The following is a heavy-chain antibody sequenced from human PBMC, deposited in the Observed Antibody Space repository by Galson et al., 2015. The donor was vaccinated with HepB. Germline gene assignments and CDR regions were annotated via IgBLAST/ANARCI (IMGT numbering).Heavy chain of an antibody. CDR1: GFSVSSNY. CDR2: IYGGGST. CDR3: ARAGPAYYYDTSGYLGAFDI. D-gene: IGHD3-22*01. Sequence: SLRLSCAASGFSVSSNYMSWVRQAPGKGLEWVSVIYGGGSTYYADSVKGRFTISRDNSKNPLYLQMNSLRAEDTAVYYCARAGPAYYYDTSGYLGAFDIWGQGTMVTVSS. J-gene: IGHJ3*02. V-gene: IGHV3-53*01.